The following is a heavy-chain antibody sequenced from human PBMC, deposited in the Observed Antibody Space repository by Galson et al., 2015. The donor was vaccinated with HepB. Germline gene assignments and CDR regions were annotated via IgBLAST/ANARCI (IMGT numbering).Heavy chain of an antibody. CDR1: GGTFSSYA. D-gene: IGHD3-10*01. V-gene: IGHV1-69*04. Sequence: SVKVSCKASGGTFSSYAISWVRQAPGQGLEWMGRIIPILGIANYAQKFQGRVTITADKSTSTAYMELSSLRSEDTAVYYCARSGVRGVIITFWGQGTLVTVSS. CDR3: ARSGVRGVIITF. J-gene: IGHJ4*02. CDR2: IIPILGIA.